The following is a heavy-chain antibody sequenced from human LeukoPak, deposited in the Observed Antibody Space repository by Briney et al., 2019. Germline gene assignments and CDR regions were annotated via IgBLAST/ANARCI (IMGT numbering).Heavy chain of an antibody. CDR1: GFTFSNYE. J-gene: IGHJ4*02. Sequence: GGSLRLSCAASGFTFSNYEVNWVRQAPGKGQEWVSYISGSGSTIYYADSVKGRFTISRDNAKDSLYLQMNSLRAEDTAVYYCARVRSGYSHENYFDYWGQGTLVTVSS. CDR3: ARVRSGYSHENYFDY. D-gene: IGHD5-18*01. CDR2: ISGSGSTI. V-gene: IGHV3-48*03.